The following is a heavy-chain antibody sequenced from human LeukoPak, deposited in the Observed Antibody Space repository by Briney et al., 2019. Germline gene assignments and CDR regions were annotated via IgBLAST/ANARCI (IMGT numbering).Heavy chain of an antibody. CDR3: ASTEWNYAR. Sequence: SETLSLTCTVSGGSISSFYWSWIRQPPGKGLEWIGYIHYSGSTNYNPSLRSRVTISVDTSKNQFSLRLSSVTAADTAVYYCASTEWNYARWGQGTLVTVSS. J-gene: IGHJ4*02. CDR2: IHYSGST. CDR1: GGSISSFY. V-gene: IGHV4-59*08. D-gene: IGHD1-7*01.